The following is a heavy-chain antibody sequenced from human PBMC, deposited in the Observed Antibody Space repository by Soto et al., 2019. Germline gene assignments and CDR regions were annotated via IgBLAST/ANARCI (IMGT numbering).Heavy chain of an antibody. CDR2: IDPSDSYT. V-gene: IGHV5-10-1*01. J-gene: IGHJ6*02. CDR3: ARHKLITGTTGYYGMDV. D-gene: IGHD1-20*01. Sequence: PGKGLEWMGRIDPSDSYTNYSPSFQGHVTIPADKSISTAYLQGSSPKASDTAMYYCARHKLITGTTGYYGMDVWGQGTTVTVSS.